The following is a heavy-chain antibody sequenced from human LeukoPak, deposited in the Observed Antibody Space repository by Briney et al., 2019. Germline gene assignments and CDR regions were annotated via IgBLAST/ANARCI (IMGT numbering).Heavy chain of an antibody. Sequence: LSLTCGVSGGSVINTNWWTWVRQPPGKGLEWVAVIWYDGSNKYYADSVKGRFTISRDNSKNTLYLQMNSLRAEDTAVYYCARELIAVAGTYSFDIWGQGTMVTASS. CDR1: GGSVINTN. V-gene: IGHV3-33*08. CDR2: IWYDGSNK. J-gene: IGHJ3*02. CDR3: ARELIAVAGTYSFDI. D-gene: IGHD6-19*01.